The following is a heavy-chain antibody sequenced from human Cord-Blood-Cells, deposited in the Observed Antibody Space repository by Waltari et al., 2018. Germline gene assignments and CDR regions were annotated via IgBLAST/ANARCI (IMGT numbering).Heavy chain of an antibody. D-gene: IGHD3-10*01. Sequence: EVQLVESGGGLVKPGGSLRLSCAASGFTFSSYSMNWVRQAPGKGLEWFSSISSSSSYIYYADSVKGRFTISRDNAKNSLYLQMNSLRAEDTAVYYCAREVRNYYGSGSYFMPDAFDIWGQGTMVTVSS. CDR3: AREVRNYYGSGSYFMPDAFDI. J-gene: IGHJ3*02. V-gene: IGHV3-21*01. CDR1: GFTFSSYS. CDR2: ISSSSSYI.